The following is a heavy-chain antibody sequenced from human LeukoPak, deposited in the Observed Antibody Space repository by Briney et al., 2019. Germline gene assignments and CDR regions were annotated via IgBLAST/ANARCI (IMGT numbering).Heavy chain of an antibody. Sequence: GGSLRLSCAASGFTVSSNYMSWVRQAPGKGLEWVSVIYSGGSTYYADSVKGRFTISRDNSKNTLYLQMNSLRAEDTAVYYCATKMWYCSGGSCPPFDYWGQGTLVTVSS. J-gene: IGHJ4*02. CDR3: ATKMWYCSGGSCPPFDY. CDR2: IYSGGST. D-gene: IGHD2-15*01. CDR1: GFTVSSNY. V-gene: IGHV3-66*01.